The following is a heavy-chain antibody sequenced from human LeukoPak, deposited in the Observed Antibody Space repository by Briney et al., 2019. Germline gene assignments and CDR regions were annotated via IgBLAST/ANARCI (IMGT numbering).Heavy chain of an antibody. V-gene: IGHV3-7*01. CDR2: IKQDGSEK. Sequence: PGGSLRLSCAASGFTFSTYWMSWVRQAPGKGLEWVANIKQDGSEKDFVDSVKGRFTISRDNAKNSLYLQMNSLRAEDTAVYYCARIGYSSGWYAFYFDCWGQGTLVTVSS. D-gene: IGHD6-19*01. J-gene: IGHJ4*02. CDR1: GFTFSTYW. CDR3: ARIGYSSGWYAFYFDC.